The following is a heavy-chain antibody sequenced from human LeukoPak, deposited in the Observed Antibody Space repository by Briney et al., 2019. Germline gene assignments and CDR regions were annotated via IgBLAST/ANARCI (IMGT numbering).Heavy chain of an antibody. CDR2: IYSSGST. D-gene: IGHD2-15*01. V-gene: IGHV3-53*01. Sequence: GGSLRLSCAASGFTVSSNYMSWVRQAPGKGLEWASIIYSSGSTYYADSVKGRFTISRDNSKNTLYLQMNSLRAEDTAVYYCARGCSGGTCYHPNWFDPWGQGTLVTVSS. CDR3: ARGCSGGTCYHPNWFDP. J-gene: IGHJ5*02. CDR1: GFTVSSNY.